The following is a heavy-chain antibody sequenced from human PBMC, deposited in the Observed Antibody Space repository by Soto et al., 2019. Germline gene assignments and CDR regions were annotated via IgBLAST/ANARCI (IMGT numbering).Heavy chain of an antibody. CDR3: ARRRSKDYYYMDV. V-gene: IGHV4-59*08. Sequence: SETLSLTCTVSGGSISSYYWSWIRQPPGKGLEWIGHIYYSGSTNYNPSLKSRVTISVDTSKNQFSLKLSSVTAADTAVYYCARRRSKDYYYMDVWGKGTTVTVS. D-gene: IGHD2-2*01. CDR1: GGSISSYY. J-gene: IGHJ6*03. CDR2: IYYSGST.